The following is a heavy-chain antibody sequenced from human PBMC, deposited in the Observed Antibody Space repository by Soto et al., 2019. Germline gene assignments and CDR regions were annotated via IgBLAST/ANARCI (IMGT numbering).Heavy chain of an antibody. CDR2: FDPEDGET. CDR1: GYTLTELS. D-gene: IGHD3-3*01. J-gene: IGHJ4*02. Sequence: ASVKVSCKVSGYTLTELSMHWVRQAPGKGLEWMGGFDPEDGETIYAQKFQGRVTMTEDTSTDTAYMELSSLRSEDTAVYYCATPPRRITIFGVVITGPNYFDYWGQGTLVTVSS. CDR3: ATPPRRITIFGVVITGPNYFDY. V-gene: IGHV1-24*01.